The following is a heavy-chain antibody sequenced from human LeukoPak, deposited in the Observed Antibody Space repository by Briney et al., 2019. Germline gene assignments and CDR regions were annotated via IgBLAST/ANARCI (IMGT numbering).Heavy chain of an antibody. CDR2: VYRSGTT. D-gene: IGHD5-12*01. CDR3: ARSIGDIVATISLGHDNWFDH. CDR1: GYSISSGYH. J-gene: IGHJ5*02. V-gene: IGHV4-38-2*01. Sequence: SETLSLTCVVSGYSISSGYHWGWIRQPPGKGLEWIGSVYRSGTTYYDPSLKSRVTISVDTSKNQISLKVRSVTAADTAMYYCARSIGDIVATISLGHDNWFDHWGQGTLVTVSS.